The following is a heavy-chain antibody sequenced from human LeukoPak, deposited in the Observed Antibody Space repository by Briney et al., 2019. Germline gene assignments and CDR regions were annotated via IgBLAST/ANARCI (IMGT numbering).Heavy chain of an antibody. CDR2: ISGSGGST. CDR3: AKDPGDYDFWTS. CDR1: GFTFSNYA. V-gene: IGHV3-23*01. J-gene: IGHJ4*02. Sequence: GGSLRLSCAASGFTFSNYAMNWVRQAPGKGLEWVSVISGSGGSTYYADSVKGRFTISRDNSKNTLYLQMNSLRAEDTAVYYCAKDPGDYDFWTSWGQGTLVTVSS. D-gene: IGHD3-3*01.